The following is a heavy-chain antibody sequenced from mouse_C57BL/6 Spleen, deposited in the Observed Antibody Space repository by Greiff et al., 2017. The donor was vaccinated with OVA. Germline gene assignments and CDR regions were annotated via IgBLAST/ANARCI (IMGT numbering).Heavy chain of an antibody. CDR2: FYPGSGSI. V-gene: IGHV1-62-2*01. J-gene: IGHJ1*03. D-gene: IGHD1-1*01. Sequence: VMLVESGAELVKPGASVKLSCTASGYTFTEYTIHWVKQRSGQGLEWIGWFYPGSGSIKYNENFKDKATLTADKSSSTVYMKLSRLTSEDSAVYFCARHENYGNSYWYFDDWGTGTTVTVSS. CDR1: GYTFTEYT. CDR3: ARHENYGNSYWYFDD.